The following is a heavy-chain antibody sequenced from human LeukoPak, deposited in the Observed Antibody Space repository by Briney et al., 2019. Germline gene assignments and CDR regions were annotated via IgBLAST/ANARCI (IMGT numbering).Heavy chain of an antibody. CDR1: GFPFSSYW. CDR3: ARAPGEGWFDP. Sequence: PGGSLRLSCAPSGFPFSSYWMSWVRQAPGKGLEWVASIQQDGSEKYYVDSVKGRFTISRDNAKNSLYLQMNSLRAEDTALYYCARAPGEGWFDPWGQGTLVTVSS. D-gene: IGHD4-17*01. V-gene: IGHV3-7*01. J-gene: IGHJ5*02. CDR2: IQQDGSEK.